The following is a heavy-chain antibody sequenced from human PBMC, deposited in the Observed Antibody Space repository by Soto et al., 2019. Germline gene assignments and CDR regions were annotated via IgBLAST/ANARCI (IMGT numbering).Heavy chain of an antibody. CDR2: VSGRGGST. D-gene: IGHD4-17*01. CDR3: AKDSPVTTSLYFYYYGFDV. V-gene: IGHV3-23*01. Sequence: PRGSLILSCTSSVFTFNHYAMSWVGQAPGKGLEWVSSVSGRGGSTKYADSVKGRFIISRDNSNSTLYLQMDSLRGEDTAVYYCAKDSPVTTSLYFYYYGFDVWGQGTPVTVSS. CDR1: VFTFNHYA. J-gene: IGHJ6*01.